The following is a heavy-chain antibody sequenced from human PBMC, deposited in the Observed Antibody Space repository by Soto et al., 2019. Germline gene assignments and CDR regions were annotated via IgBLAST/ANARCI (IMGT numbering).Heavy chain of an antibody. D-gene: IGHD2-2*02. V-gene: IGHV1-69*01. CDR1: GGTFSSYA. CDR3: ARDRLGYWSSTSCYMRLHFDY. CDR2: IIPIFGTA. Sequence: QVQLVQSGAEVKKPGSSLKVSCKASGGTFSSYAISWVRQAPGQGLEWMGGIIPIFGTANYAQKFQGRVTITAEESTSTASMELSSLRSEDRAVSYCARDRLGYWSSTSCYMRLHFDYWGQVPLVTVSA. J-gene: IGHJ4*02.